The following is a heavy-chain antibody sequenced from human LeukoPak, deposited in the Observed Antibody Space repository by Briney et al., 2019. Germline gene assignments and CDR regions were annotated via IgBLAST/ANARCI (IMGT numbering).Heavy chain of an antibody. Sequence: PSQTLSLTCTVSGGSISSGGYYWSWIRQHPGKGLEWIGYIYYSGSTNYNPSLKSRVTMSVDTSKNQFSLKLSSVTAADTAVYYCARWGPYYFDYWGQGTLVTVSS. CDR2: IYYSGST. J-gene: IGHJ4*02. D-gene: IGHD3-16*01. V-gene: IGHV4-31*03. CDR3: ARWGPYYFDY. CDR1: GGSISSGGYY.